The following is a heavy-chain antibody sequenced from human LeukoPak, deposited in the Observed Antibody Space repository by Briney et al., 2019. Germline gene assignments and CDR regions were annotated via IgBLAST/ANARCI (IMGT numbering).Heavy chain of an antibody. CDR2: IYSGGST. CDR3: ARDDLDYPFDY. V-gene: IGHV3-66*02. CDR1: GFTVSSNY. Sequence: GGSLRLSCAASGFTVSSNYMNWVRQAPGKGLEWVSVIYSGGSTYYADSVKGRFTISRDKSKNTLYLRMYSLRAEDTAVYYCARDDLDYPFDYWGQGTLVTVSS. J-gene: IGHJ4*02. D-gene: IGHD4-11*01.